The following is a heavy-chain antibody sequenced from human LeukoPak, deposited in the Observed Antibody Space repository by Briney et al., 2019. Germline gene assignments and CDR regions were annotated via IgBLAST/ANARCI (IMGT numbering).Heavy chain of an antibody. CDR2: IIPILGIA. CDR3: ARGVTGIAAARDAFDI. D-gene: IGHD6-13*01. J-gene: IGHJ3*02. Sequence: SVKVSCKASGGTFSSYAISWVRQAPGQGLEWMGRIIPILGIANYAQKFQGRVTITADKSTSTAYMELSSLRSEDTAVYYCARGVTGIAAARDAFDIWGQGTMVTVSS. V-gene: IGHV1-69*04. CDR1: GGTFSSYA.